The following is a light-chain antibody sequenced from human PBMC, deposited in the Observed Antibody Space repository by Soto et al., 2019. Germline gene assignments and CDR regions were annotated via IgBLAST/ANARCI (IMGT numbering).Light chain of an antibody. J-gene: IGLJ2*01. CDR2: DVS. CDR3: RSYTSSSVV. V-gene: IGLV2-14*01. CDR1: SSDVGGYNY. Sequence: QSALTQPASVSGSPGQSITISCTGTSSDVGGYNYVSWYQQHPGKAPKLMIYDVSNRPSGVSNRFSGSKSGNTASLTISGLQADDEADYYCRSYTSSSVVFGGGTKLTVL.